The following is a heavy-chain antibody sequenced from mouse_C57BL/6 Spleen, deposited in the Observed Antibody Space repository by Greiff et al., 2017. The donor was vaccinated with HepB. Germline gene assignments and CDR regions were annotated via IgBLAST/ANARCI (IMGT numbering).Heavy chain of an antibody. J-gene: IGHJ4*01. CDR2: ISSGSSTI. D-gene: IGHD1-1*01. Sequence: EVQLQESGGGLVKPGGSLKLSCAASGFTFSDYGMHWVRQAPEKGLEWVAYISSGSSTIYYADTVKGRFTISRDNAKNTLFLQMTSLRSEDTAMYYCARREGYGSSPYYAMDYWGQGTSVTVSS. CDR3: ARREGYGSSPYYAMDY. CDR1: GFTFSDYG. V-gene: IGHV5-17*01.